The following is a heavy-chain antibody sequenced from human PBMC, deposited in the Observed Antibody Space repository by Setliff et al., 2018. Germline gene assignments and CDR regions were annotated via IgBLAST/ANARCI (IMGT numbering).Heavy chain of an antibody. CDR1: GYTFSNYW. Sequence: GESLKISCQGPGYTFSNYWIGWVRQMPGKGLEWMGILKPGDSGIRYSPSFQGQVTISADKSITTAYLQWSSLKASDTAMYYCARSAWGSSGYYPYYFDYWGQGTLVTVSS. D-gene: IGHD3-22*01. CDR2: LKPGDSGI. V-gene: IGHV5-51*01. CDR3: ARSAWGSSGYYPYYFDY. J-gene: IGHJ4*02.